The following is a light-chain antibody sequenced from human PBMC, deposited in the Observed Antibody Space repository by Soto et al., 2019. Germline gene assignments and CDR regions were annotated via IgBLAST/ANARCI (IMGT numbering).Light chain of an antibody. CDR2: EVS. CDR1: SSDVGSYNL. CDR3: CSYAGSTPYV. V-gene: IGLV2-23*02. Sequence: QSVLTQPASVSGSPGQSITISCTGTSSDVGSYNLVSWYQQHPGKAPKLMIYEVSKRPSGVSNRFSGSKSGNTASLTISGLQAEDEAEYYCCSYAGSTPYVFGTGTKVTVL. J-gene: IGLJ1*01.